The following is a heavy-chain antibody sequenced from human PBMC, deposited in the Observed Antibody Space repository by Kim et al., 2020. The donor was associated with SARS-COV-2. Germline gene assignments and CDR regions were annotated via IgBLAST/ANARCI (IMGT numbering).Heavy chain of an antibody. V-gene: IGHV3-21*04. CDR2: ISNSGIYI. CDR1: GFTFNSYS. CDR3: ATDPGYCSSTSCYAYYLDY. D-gene: IGHD2-2*01. Sequence: GGSLRLSCAASGFTFNSYSMSWVRQAPGKGLEWVSSISNSGIYIYYADSVKGRFTISRDNAKNSLYLQMNSLRAEDTAVYYCATDPGYCSSTSCYAYYLDYWGQGTLLTVSS. J-gene: IGHJ4*02.